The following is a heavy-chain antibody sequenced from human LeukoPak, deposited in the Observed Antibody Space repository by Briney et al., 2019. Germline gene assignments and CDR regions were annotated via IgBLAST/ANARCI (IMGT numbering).Heavy chain of an antibody. Sequence: GGSLRLSCAASGVTFSSYWMNSVRQAPGKGLEWVACIKEDGSEKYYVGSVKGRFTISRDNARHSLFLQMTSLRAADMAVYYCARNWGQFDCWGQGSLVTVSS. CDR1: GVTFSSYW. J-gene: IGHJ4*02. CDR3: ARNWGQFDC. V-gene: IGHV3-7*04. D-gene: IGHD7-27*01. CDR2: IKEDGSEK.